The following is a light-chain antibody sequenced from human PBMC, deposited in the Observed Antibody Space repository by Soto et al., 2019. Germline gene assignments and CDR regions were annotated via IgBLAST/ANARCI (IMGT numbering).Light chain of an antibody. CDR3: QHYNSYSEA. CDR2: AES. CDR1: QRVSSH. Sequence: ETVMTQSPVTLSVSPGDTATLSCRASQRVSSHLAWYQQKPGQAPRILIYAESTRATGIPVRFSGSGSETELNLTIRRLQPDDFATYYCQHYNSYSEACGQGTKVDIK. J-gene: IGKJ1*01. V-gene: IGKV3-15*01.